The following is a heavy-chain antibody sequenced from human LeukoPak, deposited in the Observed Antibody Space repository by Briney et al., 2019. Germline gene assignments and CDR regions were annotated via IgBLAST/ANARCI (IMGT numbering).Heavy chain of an antibody. J-gene: IGHJ4*02. D-gene: IGHD3-22*01. CDR2: IKGDGSEK. Sequence: TGGSLRLSCAASGFTFGTYWMSWVRQAPGKGPEWVANIKGDGSEKFYVDSVKGRFTISRDNAKNSVYLQRNNLRAEDTAMYYCARDPHSGYSTWGQGTLVTVSS. CDR1: GFTFGTYW. V-gene: IGHV3-7*01. CDR3: ARDPHSGYST.